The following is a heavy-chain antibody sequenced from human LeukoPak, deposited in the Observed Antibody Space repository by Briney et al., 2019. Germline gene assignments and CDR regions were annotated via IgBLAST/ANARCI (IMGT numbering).Heavy chain of an antibody. CDR1: GGSFTYYY. V-gene: IGHV4-34*01. J-gene: IGHJ4*02. CDR3: ARLNLEYHYSSGPNDY. D-gene: IGHD3-10*01. CDR2: INHAGTA. Sequence: PSETLSLTCALYGGSFTYYYWAWIRQPPGKGLEWIGEINHAGTADYNPSLKSRVTISVDTSKNQFSLRLNSVTPADTAVYYCARLNLEYHYSSGPNDYWGQGTLVTVSS.